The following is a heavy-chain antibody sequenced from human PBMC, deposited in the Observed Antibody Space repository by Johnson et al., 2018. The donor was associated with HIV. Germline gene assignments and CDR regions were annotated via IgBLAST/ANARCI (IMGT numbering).Heavy chain of an antibody. J-gene: IGHJ3*02. D-gene: IGHD5-12*01. V-gene: IGHV3-30-3*02. CDR2: ISYDGSNK. Sequence: QVQLVESGGGVVQPGGSLRLSCAASGFTFSSYAMHWVRQAPGKGLEWVAVISYDGSNKYYADSVKGRFTISRDNSKNTLYLQMNSLRAEDTAVYYCAKDPMVATPANAFDIWGQGTMVTVSS. CDR1: GFTFSSYA. CDR3: AKDPMVATPANAFDI.